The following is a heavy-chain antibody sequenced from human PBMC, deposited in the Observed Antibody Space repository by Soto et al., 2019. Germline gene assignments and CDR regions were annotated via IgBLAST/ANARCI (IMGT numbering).Heavy chain of an antibody. CDR2: IYYSGST. CDR1: GGSISSGSYF. CDR3: ARHTGYSSGKRWFDP. D-gene: IGHD6-19*01. V-gene: IGHV4-39*01. J-gene: IGHJ5*02. Sequence: SETLSLTCTVSGGSISSGSYFWGWIRQPPGKGLEWIGSIYYSGSTSYNPSLRSRVTMPVDTSKNQFSLKLSSVSAADTAVYYCARHTGYSSGKRWFDPWGQGTLVTVSS.